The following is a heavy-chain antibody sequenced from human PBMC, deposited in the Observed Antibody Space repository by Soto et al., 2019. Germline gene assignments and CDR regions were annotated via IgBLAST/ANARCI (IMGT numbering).Heavy chain of an antibody. CDR2: IYYSGST. V-gene: IGHV4-39*02. D-gene: IGHD1-26*01. CDR3: ATQEVGGSYVYTFDP. J-gene: IGHJ5*02. Sequence: PSETLSLTCTVSGGSISSSSYYWGWIRQPPGKGLEWIGSIYYSGSTYYNPSLKSRVTISVDTSKNHFSLKLRSVTAADTAVYYCATQEVGGSYVYTFDPWGQGTLVTVSS. CDR1: GGSISSSSYY.